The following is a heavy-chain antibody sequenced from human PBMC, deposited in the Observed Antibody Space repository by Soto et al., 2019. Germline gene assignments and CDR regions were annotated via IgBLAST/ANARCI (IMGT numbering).Heavy chain of an antibody. J-gene: IGHJ3*02. CDR3: AKTANGWFSAFDI. V-gene: IGHV3-23*01. CDR1: EFTIRNYK. Sequence: PKRDSREASEFTIRNYKRNWVSQTPGKGLEWVSAISGSGGTTYYADSVKGRFTFSRDNSKNTLYLQMNSLRAEDTAVYYCAKTANGWFSAFDIWGQGTTVTVSS. D-gene: IGHD6-19*01. CDR2: ISGSGGTT.